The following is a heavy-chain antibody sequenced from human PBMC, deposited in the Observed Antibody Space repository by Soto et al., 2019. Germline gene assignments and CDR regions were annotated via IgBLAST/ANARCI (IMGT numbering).Heavy chain of an antibody. V-gene: IGHV3-30*18. CDR3: AKDHRGHSYGFSTDY. CDR1: GFTFSSYG. Sequence: QVQLVESGGGVVQPGRSLRLSCAASGFTFSSYGMHWVRQAPGKGLEWVAVISHEGSNKQYADSVKGRFTISRDNVKNTMFLRINILRPEPLAVYYCAKDHRGHSYGFSTDYWGQGTLVTVSS. J-gene: IGHJ4*02. D-gene: IGHD5-18*01. CDR2: ISHEGSNK.